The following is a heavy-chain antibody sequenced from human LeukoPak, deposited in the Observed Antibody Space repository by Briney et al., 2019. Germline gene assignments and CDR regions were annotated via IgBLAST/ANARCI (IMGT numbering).Heavy chain of an antibody. CDR3: ARGYYYDSTLVAY. Sequence: ASVKVSCKASGYTFTGYYMHWVRQATGQRLEWMGWINPNSGGTNYAQKFQGRVTMTRDTSISTAYMELSRLRSDDTAVYYCARGYYYDSTLVAYWGQGTLVTVSS. J-gene: IGHJ4*02. CDR2: INPNSGGT. V-gene: IGHV1-2*02. D-gene: IGHD3-22*01. CDR1: GYTFTGYY.